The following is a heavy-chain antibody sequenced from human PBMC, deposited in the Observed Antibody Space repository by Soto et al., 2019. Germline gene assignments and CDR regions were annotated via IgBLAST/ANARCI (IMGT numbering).Heavy chain of an antibody. Sequence: QVQLVQSGAEVNKPGSSVKVSCKASGGTFSSYAISWVRQAPGQGLEWMGGIIPIFGTANYAQKFQGRVTITADESTSTAYMELSSLRSEDTAVYYCARGFPDTSRRYFDYWGQGTLVTVSS. CDR1: GGTFSSYA. CDR2: IIPIFGTA. CDR3: ARGFPDTSRRYFDY. V-gene: IGHV1-69*01. D-gene: IGHD5-18*01. J-gene: IGHJ4*02.